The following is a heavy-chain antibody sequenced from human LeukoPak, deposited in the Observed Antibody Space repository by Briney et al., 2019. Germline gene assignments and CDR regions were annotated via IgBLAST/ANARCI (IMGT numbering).Heavy chain of an antibody. D-gene: IGHD3-3*01. CDR1: GFTFSIYG. Sequence: GGTLRLSCAASGFTFSIYGMSWVRQAPGKGLEWVSGINWNGGSTGYADSVKGRFTISRDNAKNSLYLQMNSLRAEDTALYYCARAPANYDFWSGYPYYYYMDVWGKGTTVTVSS. V-gene: IGHV3-20*04. J-gene: IGHJ6*03. CDR2: INWNGGST. CDR3: ARAPANYDFWSGYPYYYYMDV.